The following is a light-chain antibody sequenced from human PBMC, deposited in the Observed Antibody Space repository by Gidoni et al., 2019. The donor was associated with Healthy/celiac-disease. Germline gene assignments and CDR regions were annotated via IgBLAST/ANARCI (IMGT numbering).Light chain of an antibody. J-gene: IGKJ5*01. V-gene: IGKV3-11*01. CDR1: QSVSSY. Sequence: EILLTQSPATLSLSPGERATLSCRASQSVSSYLAWYQQKPGQAPRLLIYDASNRATGIPARFSGSGSGTEFTLTISSLEPEDFAVYYWQERSNWPITFGQGTRLEIK. CDR2: DAS. CDR3: QERSNWPIT.